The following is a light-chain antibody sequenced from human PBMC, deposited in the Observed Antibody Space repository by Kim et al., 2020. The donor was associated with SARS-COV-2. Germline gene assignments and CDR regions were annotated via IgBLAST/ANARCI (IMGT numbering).Light chain of an antibody. J-gene: IGKJ1*01. Sequence: DIVMTQSPDFLAVSLGERATINCKSSQSVLYSSNNKNYLAWYQQKAGQPPKLLIYWASTRESGVPDRFSGSGSGTDFTLTISSLQAEDVAVYYCQQYYSNPWTFGQGTKVDIK. CDR2: WAS. CDR1: QSVLYSSNNKNY. CDR3: QQYYSNPWT. V-gene: IGKV4-1*01.